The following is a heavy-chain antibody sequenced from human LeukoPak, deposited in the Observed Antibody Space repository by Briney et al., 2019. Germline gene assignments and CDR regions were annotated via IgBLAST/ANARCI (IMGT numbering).Heavy chain of an antibody. CDR2: VADDEKTI. CDR1: GFTFTGHS. V-gene: IGHV3-30-3*02. CDR3: AKCPVLRYFDWLWGPYYFDY. D-gene: IGHD3-9*01. Sequence: GGSLRLSCVASGFTFTGHSMHWVRQAPGKGLEWVAVVADDEKTIFYADSLKGRFTVSRDNSKNTVYLQMNSLRAEDTAVYYCAKCPVLRYFDWLWGPYYFDYWGQGTLVTVSS. J-gene: IGHJ4*02.